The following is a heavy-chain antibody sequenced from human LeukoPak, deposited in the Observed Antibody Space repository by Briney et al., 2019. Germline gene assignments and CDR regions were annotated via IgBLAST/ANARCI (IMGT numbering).Heavy chain of an antibody. Sequence: SETLSLTCAVYGGSFSGYYWSWIRQPPGKGLEWIGEINHSGSTNYNPSLKSRVTISVDTSKNQFSLKLSSVTAADTAVYYCARHPFEWFGELLYYFDYWGQGTLVTVSS. J-gene: IGHJ4*02. D-gene: IGHD3-10*01. CDR2: INHSGST. V-gene: IGHV4-34*01. CDR3: ARHPFEWFGELLYYFDY. CDR1: GGSFSGYY.